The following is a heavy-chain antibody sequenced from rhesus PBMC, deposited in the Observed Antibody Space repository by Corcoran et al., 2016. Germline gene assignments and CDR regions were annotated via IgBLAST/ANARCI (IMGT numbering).Heavy chain of an antibody. CDR3: ARDRERSLDV. Sequence: QVQLQESGPGLVKPSETLSLTCAVSGGSISDSSSWNWILQPPGKWLEWIGNIYGNRASTYYNPSLKSRVTSSKDTSKNQFFLKLTSVTAADTAVYYCARDRERSLDVWGRGVLVTVSS. V-gene: IGHV4S9*01. J-gene: IGHJ5-2*02. CDR2: IYGNRAST. D-gene: IGHD1-44*02. CDR1: GGSISDSSS.